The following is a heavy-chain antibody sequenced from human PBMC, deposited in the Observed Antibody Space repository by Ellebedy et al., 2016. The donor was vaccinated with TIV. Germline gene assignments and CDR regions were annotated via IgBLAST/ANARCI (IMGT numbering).Heavy chain of an antibody. J-gene: IGHJ4*02. CDR2: ISGSNNYK. D-gene: IGHD6-13*01. Sequence: GGSLRLXXAVSGFTFSDYYINWIRQAPGKGLEWIAYISGSNNYKTYADSVKGRFTISRDNAKNSLFLHMNSLRAEDTAVYFCARGRGFGYGSSWVPDYWGQGTLVTVSS. CDR3: ARGRGFGYGSSWVPDY. V-gene: IGHV3-11*05. CDR1: GFTFSDYY.